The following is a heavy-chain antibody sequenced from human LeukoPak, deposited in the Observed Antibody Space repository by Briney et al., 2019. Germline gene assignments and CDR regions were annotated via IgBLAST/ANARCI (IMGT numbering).Heavy chain of an antibody. J-gene: IGHJ4*02. Sequence: PSETLSLTCTVSGGSFSGYLWSWIRQPPGKGLEWIGYIFYSGSTNYSPSLKSRVTISVDTSKNQFSLRLTSVTAADTAVYYCARCPSNFRGEEYFDYWGQGTLVTVSS. D-gene: IGHD3-16*01. CDR2: IFYSGST. V-gene: IGHV4-59*01. CDR1: GGSFSGYL. CDR3: ARCPSNFRGEEYFDY.